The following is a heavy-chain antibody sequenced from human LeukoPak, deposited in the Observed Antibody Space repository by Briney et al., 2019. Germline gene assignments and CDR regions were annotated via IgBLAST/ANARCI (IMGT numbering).Heavy chain of an antibody. Sequence: GGSLRLSCAASGFTFSSYAMSWVRQAPGKGLEWVSAISGSGGSTYYADSVKGRFTISRDNSKNTLYLQMNSLRAEDTAVYYCARRSGSYRNFDYWGQGTLVTVSS. CDR1: GFTFSSYA. CDR2: ISGSGGST. J-gene: IGHJ4*02. CDR3: ARRSGSYRNFDY. D-gene: IGHD1-26*01. V-gene: IGHV3-23*01.